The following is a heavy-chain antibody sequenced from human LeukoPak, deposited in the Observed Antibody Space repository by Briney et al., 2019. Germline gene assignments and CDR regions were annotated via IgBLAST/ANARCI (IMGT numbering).Heavy chain of an antibody. D-gene: IGHD4-11*01. Sequence: GGSLRLSCAASGFTFSSYSMNWVRQAPGKGLEWVSSISSSSTYLYYADSVKGRFTISRDKAKNSLYLQMNSLRAEDTAVYYCARDLTTVTIAVFAYWGQGTLVTVSS. V-gene: IGHV3-21*06. CDR2: ISSSSTYL. CDR3: ARDLTTVTIAVFAY. J-gene: IGHJ4*02. CDR1: GFTFSSYS.